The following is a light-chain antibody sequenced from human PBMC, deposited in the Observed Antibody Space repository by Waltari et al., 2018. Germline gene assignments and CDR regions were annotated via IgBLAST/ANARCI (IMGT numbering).Light chain of an antibody. CDR2: EDN. CDR1: SGSIASNY. Sequence: NFMLTQPHSVSESPGKTVTISCTRSSGSIASNYVQRDQQRPGSAPTTVIYEDNQRPSGVPDRFSGSIDSHSNSASLTISGLKADDEADYYCQSYDSSNQVFGGGTKLTVL. CDR3: QSYDSSNQV. J-gene: IGLJ2*01. V-gene: IGLV6-57*03.